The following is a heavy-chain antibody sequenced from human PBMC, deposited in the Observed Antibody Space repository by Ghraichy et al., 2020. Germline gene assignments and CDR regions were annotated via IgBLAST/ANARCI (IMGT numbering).Heavy chain of an antibody. D-gene: IGHD3-22*01. CDR1: GDSVSSNSAA. CDR2: TYYRSKWYA. Sequence: SQTLSLTCAISGDSVSSNSAAWNWIRQSPSRGLEWLGRTYYRSKWYADYAPSVKSRITINPDTSKNQFSLQLNSVTPEDTAGYYCARDRYDSSGYFEGFDYWGQGTLVTVSS. J-gene: IGHJ4*02. V-gene: IGHV6-1*01. CDR3: ARDRYDSSGYFEGFDY.